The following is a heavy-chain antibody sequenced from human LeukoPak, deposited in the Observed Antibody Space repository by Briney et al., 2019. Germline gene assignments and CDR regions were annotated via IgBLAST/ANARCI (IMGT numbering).Heavy chain of an antibody. Sequence: GGSLRLSCAASGFTFNKYAIHWVRQAPGKGLEWVTVISYDGSYKDYPDSVKGRFTISRDNSKNTLYLQMNSLRAEDTAVYYCARERNYYYYMDVWGKGTTVTVSS. CDR3: ARERNYYYYMDV. CDR1: GFTFNKYA. J-gene: IGHJ6*03. V-gene: IGHV3-30*04. CDR2: ISYDGSYK.